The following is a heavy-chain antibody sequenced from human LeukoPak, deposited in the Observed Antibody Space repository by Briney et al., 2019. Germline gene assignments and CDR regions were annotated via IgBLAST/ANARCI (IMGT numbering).Heavy chain of an antibody. D-gene: IGHD3-22*01. Sequence: PGGSLRLSCAAAGFTFNDHAMYWVRQAPGKGLEWVSGINWSSDNIGYADSVRGRFTISRDDAKNSLFLQMNSLRVEDTALYYCARASYYYDTTGLGAVDIWGQGTMVTVSS. CDR3: ARASYYYDTTGLGAVDI. V-gene: IGHV3-9*01. CDR1: GFTFNDHA. J-gene: IGHJ3*02. CDR2: INWSSDNI.